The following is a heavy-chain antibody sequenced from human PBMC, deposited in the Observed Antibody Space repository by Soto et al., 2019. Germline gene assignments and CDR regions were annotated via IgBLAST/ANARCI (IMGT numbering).Heavy chain of an antibody. CDR1: GGSISSGGYY. V-gene: IGHV4-31*03. CDR2: IYYIGST. J-gene: IGHJ5*02. Sequence: QVQLQESGPGLVKPSQILSLTCTVSGGSISSGGYYWNWIRQHPGKGLEWIGYIYYIGSTYYNPSLKSRHTISLDTAKNQFSLKLSSVTAADTAVYYCARSVFPWGQGTLVTVSS. CDR3: ARSVFP.